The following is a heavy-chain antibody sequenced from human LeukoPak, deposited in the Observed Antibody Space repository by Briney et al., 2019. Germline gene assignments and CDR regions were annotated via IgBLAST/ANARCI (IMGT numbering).Heavy chain of an antibody. D-gene: IGHD2-21*02. CDR2: FYYSRGT. CDR3: ASGGRVTSLDY. J-gene: IGHJ4*02. V-gene: IGHV4-59*01. CDR1: GDSITSFY. Sequence: SETLSLTYTVSGDSITSFYWSWIRQSPGKGLEWIGYFYYSRGTTYNPSLRSRATISADTSQNQFSLKLRSVTAADTAVYYCASGGRVTSLDYWGQGTLVTVSS.